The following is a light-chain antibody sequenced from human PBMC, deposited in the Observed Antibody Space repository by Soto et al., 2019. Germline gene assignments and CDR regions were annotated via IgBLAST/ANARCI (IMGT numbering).Light chain of an antibody. CDR2: GAS. CDR3: QQYNNWPPKFT. V-gene: IGKV3-15*01. CDR1: QSVSSN. Sequence: EIVMTQSPDTLSVSPGERATLSCRASQSVSSNLAWYQQKPGQAPRLLIYGASTRATGIPARFSGSGSGTEFTLTISSLQSEDFALYYCQQYNNWPPKFTFGQGTKLEIK. J-gene: IGKJ2*01.